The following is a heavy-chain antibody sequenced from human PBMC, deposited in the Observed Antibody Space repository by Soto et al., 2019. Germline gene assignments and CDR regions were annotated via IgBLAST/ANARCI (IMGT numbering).Heavy chain of an antibody. CDR2: MNPNSGNT. D-gene: IGHD5-18*01. J-gene: IGHJ4*02. Sequence: QVQLVQSGAEVKKPGASVKVSCKASGYTFTSYDINWVRQATGQGLEWMGWMNPNSGNTGYAQKCQGRVTITSNTSINTAYMELSSLRSEDTAVYYCSTGFRSSYGYYFDYWGQGTLVTVSS. CDR3: STGFRSSYGYYFDY. V-gene: IGHV1-8*01. CDR1: GYTFTSYD.